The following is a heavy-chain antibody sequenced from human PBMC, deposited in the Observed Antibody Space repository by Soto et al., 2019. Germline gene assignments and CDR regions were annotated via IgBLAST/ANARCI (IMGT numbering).Heavy chain of an antibody. V-gene: IGHV1-69*13. CDR3: ARGYDILSVIDY. CDR1: GGTFSSYA. D-gene: IGHD3-9*01. Sequence: ASVKVSCKASGGTFSSYAISWVRQAPGQGLEWMGGIIPIFGTANYAQKFQGRVTITADESTSTAYMELSSLRSEDTAVYYCARGYDILSVIDYWGQGTLVTVSS. J-gene: IGHJ4*02. CDR2: IIPIFGTA.